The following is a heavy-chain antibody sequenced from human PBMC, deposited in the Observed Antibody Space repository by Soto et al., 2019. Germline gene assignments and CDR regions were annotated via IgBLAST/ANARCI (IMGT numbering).Heavy chain of an antibody. D-gene: IGHD1-26*01. V-gene: IGHV1-8*01. CDR1: GDTFTSYD. CDR3: ARGLHSKFVRSSRSYKMFYFDY. CDR2: MNPNSGNT. J-gene: IGHJ4*01. Sequence: ASVKVSCKASGDTFTSYDINGVRQATGQRHKWIGWMNPNSGNTGYAQKFQGRETMTRNTSISTANIELSNLRSEDTAEYYYARGLHSKFVRSSRSYKMFYFDYWGQGTLVTVSS.